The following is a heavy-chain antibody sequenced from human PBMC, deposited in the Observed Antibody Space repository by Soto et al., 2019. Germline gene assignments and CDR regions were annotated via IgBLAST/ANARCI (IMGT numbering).Heavy chain of an antibody. Sequence: ASVKVSCKVSGYTLTELSMHWVRQAPGKGLEWMGGFDPEDGGTIYAQKFQGRVTMTEDTSTDTAYMELSSLRSEDTAVYYCATGVVVPAAIGYYYYGMDVWGQGTTVTVSS. CDR1: GYTLTELS. V-gene: IGHV1-24*01. D-gene: IGHD2-2*01. CDR2: FDPEDGGT. J-gene: IGHJ6*02. CDR3: ATGVVVPAAIGYYYYGMDV.